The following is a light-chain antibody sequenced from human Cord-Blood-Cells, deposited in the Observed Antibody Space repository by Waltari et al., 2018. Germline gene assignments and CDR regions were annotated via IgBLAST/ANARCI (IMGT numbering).Light chain of an antibody. J-gene: IGKJ4*01. V-gene: IGKV1-39*01. CDR3: QQSYNTPLT. CDR2: AAS. Sequence: DIQMTQSPSSLSASVVDRVTITCRASQSISSYLNWYQQKPGKAPKLLIYAASSLQSGVPSRFSGSGSETDFTLTISSLQPEDFATYYCQQSYNTPLTFGGGTKVEIK. CDR1: QSISSY.